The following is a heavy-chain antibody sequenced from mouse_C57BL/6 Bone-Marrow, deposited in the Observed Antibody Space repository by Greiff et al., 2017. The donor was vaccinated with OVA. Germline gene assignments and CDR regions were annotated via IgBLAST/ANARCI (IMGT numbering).Heavy chain of an antibody. Sequence: VQLQQSGPGLVQPSQSLSITCTVSGFSLTSYGVHWVRQSPGKGLEWLGVIWSGGSTDYNAAFISRLSISKDNSKSQVFFKMNSLQADDTAIYYCARMGGIPFAYWGQGTLVTVSA. CDR3: ARMGGIPFAY. CDR1: GFSLTSYG. V-gene: IGHV2-2*01. CDR2: IWSGGST. J-gene: IGHJ3*01.